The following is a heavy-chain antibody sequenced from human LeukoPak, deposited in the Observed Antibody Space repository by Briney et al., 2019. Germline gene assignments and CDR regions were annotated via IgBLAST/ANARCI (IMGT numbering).Heavy chain of an antibody. CDR1: GFTFSSYD. CDR3: AKENTGDFDY. J-gene: IGHJ4*02. D-gene: IGHD3-10*01. CDR2: ISSDESSK. Sequence: GRSLRLSCAASGFTFSSYDMHWVRQAPGKGLEWVAVISSDESSKYYADSVKGRFTISRDNSRNTLYLHMNSLRPEDTAVYYCAKENTGDFDYWGQGTLVTVSS. V-gene: IGHV3-30*18.